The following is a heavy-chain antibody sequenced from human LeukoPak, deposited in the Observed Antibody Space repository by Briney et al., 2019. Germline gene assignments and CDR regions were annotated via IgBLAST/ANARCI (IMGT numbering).Heavy chain of an antibody. D-gene: IGHD5-12*01. V-gene: IGHV4-30-4*08. J-gene: IGHJ4*02. Sequence: PSETLSLTCTVSGGSISSGDYYWSWIRQPPGKGLEWIGYIYYSGSTYYNPSLKSRVTISVDTSKNQFSLKLSSVTAADTAVYYCARDPGSGYDYGDYWGQGTLVTVSS. CDR3: ARDPGSGYDYGDY. CDR2: IYYSGST. CDR1: GGSISSGDYY.